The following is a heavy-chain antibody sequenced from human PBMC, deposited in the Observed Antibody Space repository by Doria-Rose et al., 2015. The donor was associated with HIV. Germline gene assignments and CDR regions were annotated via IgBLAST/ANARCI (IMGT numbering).Heavy chain of an antibody. CDR1: GVSLSSPGMG. Sequence: LKESGPVLVKPTETLTLTCTVSGVSLSSPGMGVSWIRQPPGKALEWLANIYSDDERSYKTSLKSRLTISRGTSKSQVVLTMTDMDPVDTATYYCARIKSSRWYHKYYFDFWGQGTLVIVS. CDR3: ARIKSSRWYHKYYFDF. D-gene: IGHD6-13*01. V-gene: IGHV2-26*01. CDR2: IYSDDER. J-gene: IGHJ4*02.